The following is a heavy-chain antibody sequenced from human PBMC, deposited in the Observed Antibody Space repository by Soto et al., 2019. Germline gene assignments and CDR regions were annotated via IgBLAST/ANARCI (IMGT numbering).Heavy chain of an antibody. J-gene: IGHJ4*02. CDR1: GFTFSSYA. CDR2: ISGSGGST. CDR3: AKPLGGELGFDY. V-gene: IGHV3-23*01. D-gene: IGHD1-26*01. Sequence: EVQLLESGGGLVQPGGSLRLSCAASGFTFSSYAMSWVRQAPGKGLEWVSAISGSGGSTYYADSVKVRFTISRDNSKNTLDLQMNSLRAEDTAVYYCAKPLGGELGFDYWGQGTLVTVSS.